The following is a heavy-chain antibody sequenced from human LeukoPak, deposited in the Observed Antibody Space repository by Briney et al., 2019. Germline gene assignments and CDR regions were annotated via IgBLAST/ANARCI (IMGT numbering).Heavy chain of an antibody. J-gene: IGHJ2*01. CDR3: ARDRHFDL. Sequence: SETLSLTCAVHGGSFSGYYWSWIRQPPGKGLEWIGEINHSGSTNYNPSLKSRVTISVDTSKNQFSLKLSSVTAADTAVYYCARDRHFDLWGRGALVTVSS. CDR2: INHSGST. CDR1: GGSFSGYY. V-gene: IGHV4-34*01.